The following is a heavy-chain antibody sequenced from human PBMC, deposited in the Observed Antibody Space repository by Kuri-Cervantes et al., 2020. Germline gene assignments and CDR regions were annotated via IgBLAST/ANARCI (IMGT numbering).Heavy chain of an antibody. CDR1: GYTFTSYA. Sequence: ASVKVSCKASGYTFTSYAMNWVRQAPGQGLEWMGWISAYNGNTSYAQKLQGRVTMTTDTSTSTAYMELRSLRSDDTAVYYCARGKSTVTYIDYWGQGTLVTVSS. CDR2: ISAYNGNT. D-gene: IGHD4-17*01. CDR3: ARGKSTVTYIDY. J-gene: IGHJ4*02. V-gene: IGHV1-18*01.